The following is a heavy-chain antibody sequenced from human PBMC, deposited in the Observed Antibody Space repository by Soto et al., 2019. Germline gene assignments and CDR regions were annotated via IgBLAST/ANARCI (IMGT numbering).Heavy chain of an antibody. CDR2: IIPIFGTA. CDR3: ARSKPSLGGVIIMFYYGMDV. D-gene: IGHD3-10*01. CDR1: GGKFSSYA. Sequence: SVLVTCKASGGKFSSYAISWVRQAPGQGLEWMGGIIPIFGTANYAQKFQGRVTITADESTSTAYMELSSLRSEDTAVYYCARSKPSLGGVIIMFYYGMDVWGQGTTVTVSS. V-gene: IGHV1-69*13. J-gene: IGHJ6*02.